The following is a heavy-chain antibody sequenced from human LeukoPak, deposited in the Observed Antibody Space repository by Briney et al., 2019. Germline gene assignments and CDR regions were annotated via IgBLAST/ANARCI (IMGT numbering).Heavy chain of an antibody. CDR3: ARGVTSTVSRLNWFDP. V-gene: IGHV1-46*01. D-gene: IGHD4-17*01. J-gene: IGHJ5*02. CDR1: GYTFTSYY. CDR2: INPSGGST. Sequence: GASVKVSCKASGYTFTSYYMHWVRQAPGQGLEWMGIINPSGGSTSYAQKFQGRVTMTRDMSTSTAYMELRSLRSDDTAVYYCARGVTSTVSRLNWFDPWGQGTLVTVSS.